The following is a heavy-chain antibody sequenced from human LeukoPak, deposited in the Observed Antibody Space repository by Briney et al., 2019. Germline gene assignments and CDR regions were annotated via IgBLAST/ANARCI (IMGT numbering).Heavy chain of an antibody. D-gene: IGHD2-2*01. V-gene: IGHV1-46*01. CDR1: GYTFTSYC. Sequence: ASVKASCXASGYTFTSYCMHWVRQAPGQGLEWMGIINPSGGSTSYAQKFQGRVTMTRDTSTSTVYMELSSLRSEDTAVYYCARAATQYCSSTSCYLNYWGQGTLVTVSS. J-gene: IGHJ4*02. CDR3: ARAATQYCSSTSCYLNY. CDR2: INPSGGST.